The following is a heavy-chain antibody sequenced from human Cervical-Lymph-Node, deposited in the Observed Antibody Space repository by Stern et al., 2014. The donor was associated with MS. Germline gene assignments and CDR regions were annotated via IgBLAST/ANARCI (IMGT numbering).Heavy chain of an antibody. J-gene: IGHJ4*02. V-gene: IGHV4-61*02. CDR3: ARSPAKYYDILTGYFDY. CDR1: GGSISSGSYY. D-gene: IGHD3-9*01. Sequence: QVQLQESGPGLVKPSQTLCLTCTVSGGSISSGSYYWSWIRQPAGKGLEWIGRIYTSGSTNYNPSLKSRVTISVDTSKNQFSLKLSSVTAADTAVYYCARSPAKYYDILTGYFDYWGQGTLVTVSS. CDR2: IYTSGST.